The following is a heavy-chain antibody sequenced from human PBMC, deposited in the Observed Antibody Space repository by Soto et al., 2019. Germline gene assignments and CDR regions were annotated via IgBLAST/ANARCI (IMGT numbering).Heavy chain of an antibody. CDR3: TKARCSGDSCYVPDY. Sequence: VQLFESGGGLVQPGGSLRLSCAASGFTFSIYTMAWVRQAPGKGLEWVSSISGSGGSPNYADSVQGRFTISRDNSKNTFFLQMNSLRTEDTATYYCTKARCSGDSCYVPDYWGHGILVTVSS. CDR2: ISGSGGSP. D-gene: IGHD2-21*01. V-gene: IGHV3-23*01. J-gene: IGHJ4*01. CDR1: GFTFSIYT.